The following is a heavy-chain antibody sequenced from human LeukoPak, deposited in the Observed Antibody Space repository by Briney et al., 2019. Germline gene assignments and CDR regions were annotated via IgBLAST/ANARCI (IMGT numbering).Heavy chain of an antibody. CDR1: GFTFSSYS. J-gene: IGHJ5*02. CDR3: ARTRDDYDSGSYLGWFDP. V-gene: IGHV3-64*01. CDR2: ISPYGGST. Sequence: GGSPRLSCAASGFTFSSYSMHWVRQAPGKGLEYVSSISPYGGSTYYANSVKGRFTISRDNSKNTLHLQMGSLRAEDTAVYYCARTRDDYDSGSYLGWFDPWGQGTRVTVSS. D-gene: IGHD3-10*01.